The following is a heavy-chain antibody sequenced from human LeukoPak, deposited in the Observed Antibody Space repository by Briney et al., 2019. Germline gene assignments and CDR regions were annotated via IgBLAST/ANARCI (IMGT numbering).Heavy chain of an antibody. CDR1: GYSFTNYW. CDR3: ARSFDCTTTSCYPFDY. V-gene: IGHV5-51*01. Sequence: GESLKISCKASGYSFTNYWIGWVRQMPGKGLEWMEIIYPGDSDTRYSPSFQGQVTISADKSITTAYLQWSSLKASDTAMYYCARSFDCTTTSCYPFDYWGQGTLVTVSS. J-gene: IGHJ4*02. D-gene: IGHD2-2*01. CDR2: IYPGDSDT.